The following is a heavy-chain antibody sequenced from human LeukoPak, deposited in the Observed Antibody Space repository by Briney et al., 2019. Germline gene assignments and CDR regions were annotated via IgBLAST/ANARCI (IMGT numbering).Heavy chain of an antibody. CDR2: ISAYHGNT. V-gene: IGHV1-18*01. J-gene: IGHJ3*02. CDR1: GYTFTDYG. Sequence: ASVKVSCKASGYTFTDYGISWVRQAPGQGLEWMGWISAYHGNTNYAQKFQGRVTMTRDTSISTAYMELSRLRSDDTAVYYCARDLGFAGTTKGAFDIWGQGTMATVSS. D-gene: IGHD1-1*01. CDR3: ARDLGFAGTTKGAFDI.